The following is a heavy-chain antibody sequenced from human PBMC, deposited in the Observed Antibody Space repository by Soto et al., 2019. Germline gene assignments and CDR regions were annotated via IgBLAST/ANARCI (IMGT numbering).Heavy chain of an antibody. CDR1: GYTFTSYG. CDR3: ARDYYGSGSYYYYYYMDV. CDR2: ISAYNGNT. V-gene: IGHV1-18*01. J-gene: IGHJ6*03. Sequence: GASVKVSCKASGYTFTSYGISWVRQAPGQGLEWMGWISAYNGNTNYAQKLQGRVTMTTDTTTSTAYMELRSLRSDDTAVYYCARDYYGSGSYYYYYYMDVWGKGTTVTVSS. D-gene: IGHD3-10*01.